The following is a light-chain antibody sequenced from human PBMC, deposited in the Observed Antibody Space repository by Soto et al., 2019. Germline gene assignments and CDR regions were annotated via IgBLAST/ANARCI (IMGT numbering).Light chain of an antibody. J-gene: IGKJ4*01. Sequence: EIVLTQSPATLSLSPGERATLSCRASQSVENYLAWFQQKRGQAPRLLIYDTSNRAAGIPDRFSGSGSGTDFTLTISSLEPEDFAVYYCHQRYIWPPLTFGGGPKVDIK. CDR3: HQRYIWPPLT. CDR2: DTS. V-gene: IGKV3-11*01. CDR1: QSVENY.